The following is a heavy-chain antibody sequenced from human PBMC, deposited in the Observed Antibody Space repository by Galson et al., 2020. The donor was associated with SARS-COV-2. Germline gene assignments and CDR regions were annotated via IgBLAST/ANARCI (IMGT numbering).Heavy chain of an antibody. V-gene: IGHV3-33*03. Sequence: QAGGSLRLSCTASAFTFSTYSMHWVRQAPGKGLEWVAVILFDGTNKFYADSVRGRFTISRDTSKKTLYLQMNSLGDEDTAVYYCAKWGFYDSRGYYRSVGVDVWGQGTTVTVSS. D-gene: IGHD3-22*01. CDR1: AFTFSTYS. J-gene: IGHJ6*02. CDR2: ILFDGTNK. CDR3: AKWGFYDSRGYYRSVGVDV.